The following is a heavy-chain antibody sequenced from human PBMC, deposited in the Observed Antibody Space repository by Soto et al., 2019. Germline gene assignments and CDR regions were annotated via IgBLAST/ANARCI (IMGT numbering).Heavy chain of an antibody. CDR2: IIPILDIA. CDR3: ARDRGTTGEKGRWMDV. J-gene: IGHJ6*02. Sequence: QVQLVQSGAEVKKPGSSVKVSCKASGGTFNTYTISWVRQAPGQGLEWMGRIIPILDIANYAQKFQGRVTITANQSTSTAYMVLSSLRAEDTAVYYCARDRGTTGEKGRWMDVRGQGTTVTVSS. V-gene: IGHV1-69*08. D-gene: IGHD1-1*01. CDR1: GGTFNTYT.